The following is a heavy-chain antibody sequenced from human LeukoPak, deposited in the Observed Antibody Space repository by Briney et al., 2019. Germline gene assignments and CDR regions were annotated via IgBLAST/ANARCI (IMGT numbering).Heavy chain of an antibody. Sequence: GGSLRLSCAASGLTVSSYYMNWVRQAPGKGLEWVAFIRNDGSNKYYADSVKGRFTISRDNSKNTLYLQMNSLRAEDTAVYYCAKLLSNSGRFLYWGQGTLVTVSS. J-gene: IGHJ4*02. CDR3: AKLLSNSGRFLY. CDR1: GLTVSSYY. D-gene: IGHD4-23*01. CDR2: IRNDGSNK. V-gene: IGHV3-30*02.